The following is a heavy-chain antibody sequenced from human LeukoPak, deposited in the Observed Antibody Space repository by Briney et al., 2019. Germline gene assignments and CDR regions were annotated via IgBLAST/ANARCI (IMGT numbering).Heavy chain of an antibody. CDR3: AKDYRVLVGGLTRPIAGVYYFDY. Sequence: GGSLRLSCAASGFTFSSYAMSWVRQAPGKGLEWVSAISGSGGSTYYADSVKGRFTISRDNSKNTLYLQMNSLRAEDTAVYYCAKDYRVLVGGLTRPIAGVYYFDYWGQGTLVTVSS. CDR2: ISGSGGST. CDR1: GFTFSSYA. J-gene: IGHJ4*02. D-gene: IGHD3-10*01. V-gene: IGHV3-23*01.